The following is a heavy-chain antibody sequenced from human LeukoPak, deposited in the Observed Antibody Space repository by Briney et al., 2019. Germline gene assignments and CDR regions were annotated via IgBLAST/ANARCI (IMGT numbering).Heavy chain of an antibody. V-gene: IGHV3-7*01. D-gene: IGHD3-22*01. CDR2: IKQDGNEK. J-gene: IGHJ4*02. Sequence: GGSLRLACAASGFTFSSYWMSWVRQAPGKGLEWVANIKQDGNEKYYVDSVKGRFTISRDNAKNSLYLQMNSLRAEDTAVYYCARDGSSGSNPIPLDYWGQGTLVTVSS. CDR3: ARDGSSGSNPIPLDY. CDR1: GFTFSSYW.